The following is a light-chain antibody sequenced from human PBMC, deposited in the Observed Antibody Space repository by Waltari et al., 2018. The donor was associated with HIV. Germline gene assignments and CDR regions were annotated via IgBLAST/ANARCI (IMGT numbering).Light chain of an antibody. Sequence: SAVTQPASVSGLPGQSITISCSGDDSDFGIYNFLSWYQQFPGEPPHLILYDVDSRASGISHRCSGSKSANTASLTISALRAEDEGHYYCASFLGDNTIVFGGGTKVTVL. V-gene: IGLV2-14*03. CDR3: ASFLGDNTIV. J-gene: IGLJ2*01. CDR1: DSDFGIYNF. CDR2: DVD.